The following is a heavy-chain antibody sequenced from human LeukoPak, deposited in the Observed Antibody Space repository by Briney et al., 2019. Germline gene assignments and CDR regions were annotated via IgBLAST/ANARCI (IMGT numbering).Heavy chain of an antibody. CDR3: AKDTDYCGGDCYYFDY. V-gene: IGHV3-9*01. Sequence: GGSLRLSCAASGFTFDDYAMHWVRQAPGKGLEWVSGISWNSGSIGYADSVKGRFTISRDNAKNSLYLQMNSLRAEDTAVYYCAKDTDYCGGDCYYFDYWGQGTLVTVSS. J-gene: IGHJ4*02. D-gene: IGHD2-21*02. CDR1: GFTFDDYA. CDR2: ISWNSGSI.